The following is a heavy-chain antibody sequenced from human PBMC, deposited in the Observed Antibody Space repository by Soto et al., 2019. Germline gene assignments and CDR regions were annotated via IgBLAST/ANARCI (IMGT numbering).Heavy chain of an antibody. CDR1: GGTFSSYT. V-gene: IGHV1-69*08. J-gene: IGHJ4*02. Sequence: QVQLVQSEAEVKKPGSSVRFSCKASGGTFSSYTIIWVRQAPGQGLEWMGRIIPILGIANYAQKFQGRVTITADKSTSTAYMELSSLRAEDTAVYYCARDVKDDFWSGYPDAGDWGQGTLVTVSS. D-gene: IGHD3-3*01. CDR3: ARDVKDDFWSGYPDAGD. CDR2: IIPILGIA.